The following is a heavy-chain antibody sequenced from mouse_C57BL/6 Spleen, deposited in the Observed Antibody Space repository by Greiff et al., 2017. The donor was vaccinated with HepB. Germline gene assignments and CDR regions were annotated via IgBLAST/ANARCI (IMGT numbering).Heavy chain of an antibody. Sequence: DVMLVESGGDLVKPGGSLKLSCAASGFTFSSYGMSWVRQTPDKRLEWVATISSGGSYTYYPDSVKGRFTISRDNAKNTLYLQMSSLKSEDTAMYYCARWSKEDYFDYWGQGTTLTVSS. CDR1: GFTFSSYG. V-gene: IGHV5-6*02. CDR2: ISSGGSYT. J-gene: IGHJ2*01. CDR3: ARWSKEDYFDY.